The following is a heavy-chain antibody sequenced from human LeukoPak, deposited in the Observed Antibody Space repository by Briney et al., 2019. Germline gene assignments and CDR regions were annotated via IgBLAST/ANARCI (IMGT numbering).Heavy chain of an antibody. D-gene: IGHD6-13*01. J-gene: IGHJ2*01. CDR3: ARDGPQAAAGSYWYFDL. CDR2: IKQDGSEK. Sequence: GGSLRLSCAASAFTFSDYWMTWVRQAPGKGLEWVANIKQDGSEKYYVDSVKGRFTISRDNAKNSLYLQMNSLRAEDTAVYYCARDGPQAAAGSYWYFDLWGRGTLVTVSS. V-gene: IGHV3-7*01. CDR1: AFTFSDYW.